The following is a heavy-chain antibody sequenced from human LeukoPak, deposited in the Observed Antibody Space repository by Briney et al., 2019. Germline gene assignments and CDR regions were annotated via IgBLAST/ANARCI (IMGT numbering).Heavy chain of an antibody. Sequence: PSETLSLTCTVSGGSISSYYWSWIRQPPGKGLEWIGYIYYSGSTNYNPSLKSRVTISVDTSKNQFSLKLSSVTAADTAVYFCARGTYSGYPPGSFDFWGQGTLVTVSS. CDR2: IYYSGST. D-gene: IGHD5-12*01. CDR3: ARGTYSGYPPGSFDF. CDR1: GGSISSYY. V-gene: IGHV4-59*08. J-gene: IGHJ4*02.